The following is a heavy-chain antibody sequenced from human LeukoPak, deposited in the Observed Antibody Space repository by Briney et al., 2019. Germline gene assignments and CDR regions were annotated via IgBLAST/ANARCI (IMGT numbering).Heavy chain of an antibody. J-gene: IGHJ5*02. CDR3: ARKVPLGYCSGGSCQGWFDP. CDR2: IIPIFGTA. CDR1: GGTFSSYA. V-gene: IGHV1-69*06. D-gene: IGHD2-15*01. Sequence: ASVKVSCKASGGTFSSYAISWVPQAPGQGVEWMGRIIPIFGTANYAQKFQGRVTITADKSTSTAYMELSSLRSEDTAVYYCARKVPLGYCSGGSCQGWFDPWGQGTLVTVSS.